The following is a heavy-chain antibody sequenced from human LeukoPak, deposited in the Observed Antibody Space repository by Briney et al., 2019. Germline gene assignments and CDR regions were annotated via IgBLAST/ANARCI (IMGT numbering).Heavy chain of an antibody. Sequence: GGSLRLSCAASGFTFSRNSVNWVRQAPGKGLEWVSSISSSSSYIYYADSVKGRFTISRDNAKKSLYLQMNSLRAEETAVYYCARADVHYDILTGYYPGHFDYWGQGTLVTVSS. CDR1: GFTFSRNS. V-gene: IGHV3-21*01. CDR3: ARADVHYDILTGYYPGHFDY. D-gene: IGHD3-9*01. J-gene: IGHJ4*02. CDR2: ISSSSSYI.